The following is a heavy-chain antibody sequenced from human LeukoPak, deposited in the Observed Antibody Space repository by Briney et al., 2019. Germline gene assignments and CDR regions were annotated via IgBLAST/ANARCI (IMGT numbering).Heavy chain of an antibody. CDR2: IYYSGST. CDR1: GGSISSSSYY. J-gene: IGHJ3*02. Sequence: ETLSLTCTVSGGSISSSSYYWGWIRQPPGKGLEWIGSIYYSGSTYYNPSLKSRVTISVDTSKNQFSLKLSSVTAADTAVYYCARREALDAFDIWGQGTMVTVSS. CDR3: ARREALDAFDI. V-gene: IGHV4-39*01.